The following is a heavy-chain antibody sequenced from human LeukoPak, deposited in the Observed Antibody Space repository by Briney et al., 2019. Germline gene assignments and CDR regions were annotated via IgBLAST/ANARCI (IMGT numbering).Heavy chain of an antibody. V-gene: IGHV4-4*07. CDR3: ARDDYGDESTWFDP. D-gene: IGHD4-17*01. Sequence: SETLSLTCTVSGGSISSYYWSWIRQPAGKGLEWIGRIYTSGSTNYNPSLKSRVTMSVDTSKNQFSLKLSSVAAADTAVYYCARDDYGDESTWFDPWGQGTLVTVSS. J-gene: IGHJ5*02. CDR2: IYTSGST. CDR1: GGSISSYY.